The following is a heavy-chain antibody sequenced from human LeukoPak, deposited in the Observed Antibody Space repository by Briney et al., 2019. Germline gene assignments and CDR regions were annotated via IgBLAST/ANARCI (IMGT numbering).Heavy chain of an antibody. V-gene: IGHV1-46*01. CDR2: INPSGGST. J-gene: IGHJ4*02. CDR1: GYRFTSYD. Sequence: ASVTVSCKASGYRFTSYDMHWVRQAPGQGLERMGIINPSGGSTSYAQRFQGRVAMTRDTSTTTVYMEVNSLTSEDTAVYFCARDGPTAAPFDYWGQGTLVTVSS. CDR3: ARDGPTAAPFDY. D-gene: IGHD2-2*01.